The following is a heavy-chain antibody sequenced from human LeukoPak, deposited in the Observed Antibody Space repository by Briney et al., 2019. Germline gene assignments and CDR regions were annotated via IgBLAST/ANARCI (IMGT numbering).Heavy chain of an antibody. Sequence: ASVKVSCKDSGYTFTSYAMHWVRQTPGHRLVWMGWINAGNDHTKYSQEFQGRVTITRDTSASTAYMELSSLRSEDTAVYYCASGAYGSGVVTTYYYGMDVWGQGTTVTVSS. J-gene: IGHJ6*02. CDR3: ASGAYGSGVVTTYYYGMDV. CDR2: INAGNDHT. V-gene: IGHV1-3*01. D-gene: IGHD4-11*01. CDR1: GYTFTSYA.